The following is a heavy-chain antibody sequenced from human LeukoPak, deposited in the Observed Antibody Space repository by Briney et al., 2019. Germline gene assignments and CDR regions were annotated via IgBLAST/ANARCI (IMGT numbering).Heavy chain of an antibody. D-gene: IGHD3-10*01. V-gene: IGHV3-30-3*01. J-gene: IGHJ6*02. CDR1: GFIFSNYA. Sequence: GSLRLSCAASGFIFSNYAMHWVRQAPGKGLEWVAVISDDGSNEYCADSVKGRFTISRDNSKNTLYLQMNSLRAEDTAVYYCASQGGLLWFGELSGGMDVWGQGTTVTVSS. CDR2: ISDDGSNE. CDR3: ASQGGLLWFGELSGGMDV.